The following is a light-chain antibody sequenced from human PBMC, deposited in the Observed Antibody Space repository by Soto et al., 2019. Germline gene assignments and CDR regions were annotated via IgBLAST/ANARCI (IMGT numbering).Light chain of an antibody. V-gene: IGKV1-33*01. Sequence: DIQMTQSPSSLSASVGDRVTVTCQASQDITNYLSWYQQKPGKAPKLLISDASNLEIGVPSRFSGRGSGTDFSLTINNRQPEDLATYFWQQYDDLPLTFGGGTKV. CDR1: QDITNY. CDR2: DAS. CDR3: QQYDDLPLT. J-gene: IGKJ4*01.